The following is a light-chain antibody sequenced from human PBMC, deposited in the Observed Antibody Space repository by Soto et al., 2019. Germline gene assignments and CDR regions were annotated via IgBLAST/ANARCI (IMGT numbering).Light chain of an antibody. Sequence: ETVLTQSPGTLSLSPGESATLSCRASQTIRSNYLAWYRQTPGQGPSLLIYGASNRATGIADRFSGSGSGTDFTLIISRLEPEDFAMYYCQQYGSSPRTFGQGTNVEIK. J-gene: IGKJ1*01. CDR3: QQYGSSPRT. CDR1: QTIRSNY. V-gene: IGKV3-20*01. CDR2: GAS.